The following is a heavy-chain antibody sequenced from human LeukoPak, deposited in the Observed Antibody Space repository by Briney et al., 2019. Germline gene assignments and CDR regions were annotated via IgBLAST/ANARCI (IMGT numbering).Heavy chain of an antibody. CDR1: GFTFSSYW. CDR3: ARDSCSGGSCYDFDY. CDR2: IKQDGSEK. V-gene: IGHV3-7*01. Sequence: GGSLRLSCAASGFTFSSYWMSWVRQAPGKGLEWVANIKQDGSEKYYVDSVKGRFTISRDNAKNSLYLQMNSLRAEDTAVYYCARDSCSGGSCYDFDYWGQGTLVTVSS. D-gene: IGHD2-15*01. J-gene: IGHJ4*02.